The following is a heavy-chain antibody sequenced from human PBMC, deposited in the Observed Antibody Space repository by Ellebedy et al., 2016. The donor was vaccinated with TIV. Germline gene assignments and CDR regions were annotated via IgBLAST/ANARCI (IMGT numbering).Heavy chain of an antibody. Sequence: GESLKISCKGSGYSFISYWISWVRQMPGKGLEWMGRIDPSDSYTNYSPSFQGHVTMSADKSISTAYLQWSSLKASDTAMYYCARLVPIEPDGYNSRFENWGQGTLVTVSS. CDR1: GYSFISYW. V-gene: IGHV5-10-1*01. J-gene: IGHJ4*02. CDR2: IDPSDSYT. D-gene: IGHD5-24*01. CDR3: ARLVPIEPDGYNSRFEN.